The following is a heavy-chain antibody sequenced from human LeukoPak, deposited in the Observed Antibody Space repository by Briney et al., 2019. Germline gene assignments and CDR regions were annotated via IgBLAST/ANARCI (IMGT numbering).Heavy chain of an antibody. D-gene: IGHD2-2*01. V-gene: IGHV3-7*01. CDR3: GRLAHNAWYAIDF. CDR2: ILPDGSQK. Sequence: PGGSLRLSCVASDFTFDFYWMTWVRQAPRKGLEWLANILPDGSQKYYVDSVKGRFTISRDNPKNSLYLQINNLRAEDTAVYYCGRLAHNAWYAIDFWGQGTLVTVSS. J-gene: IGHJ4*02. CDR1: DFTFDFYW.